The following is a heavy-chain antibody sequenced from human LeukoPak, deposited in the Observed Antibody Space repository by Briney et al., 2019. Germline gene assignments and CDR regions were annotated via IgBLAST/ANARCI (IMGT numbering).Heavy chain of an antibody. J-gene: IGHJ6*02. D-gene: IGHD3-10*01. CDR1: GGSLSSYY. V-gene: IGHV4-59*01. CDR2: VYYSGST. CDR3: ARAAPSYYGSGSLGSYYYGMDV. Sequence: SETLSLTCTVSGGSLSSYYWSWIRQPPGKGLEWIGYVYYSGSTNYNPSLKSRVAISIDTSKNQFSLKLSSVTAADTAMYYCARAAPSYYGSGSLGSYYYGMDVWGQGTTVTASS.